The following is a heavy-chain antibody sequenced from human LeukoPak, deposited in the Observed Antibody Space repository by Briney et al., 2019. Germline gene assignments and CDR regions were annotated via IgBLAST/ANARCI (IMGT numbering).Heavy chain of an antibody. CDR2: ISWNSGSI. D-gene: IGHD3-16*02. Sequence: PGRSLRLSCAASGFTFDDYAMHWVRQAPGKGLEWVSGISWNSGSIGYADSVKGRFTISRDNAKNSLYLQMNSLRAEDTALYYCAKDKSFGGVIVIGYWGQGTLVTVSS. CDR3: AKDKSFGGVIVIGY. V-gene: IGHV3-9*01. J-gene: IGHJ4*02. CDR1: GFTFDDYA.